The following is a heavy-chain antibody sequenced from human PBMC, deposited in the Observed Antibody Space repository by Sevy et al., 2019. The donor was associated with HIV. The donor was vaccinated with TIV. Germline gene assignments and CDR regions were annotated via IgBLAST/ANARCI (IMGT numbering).Heavy chain of an antibody. Sequence: GGSLRLSCAASGFTVSTKYMSWVRQAPGKGLEWVSATYSAHSTYYTDSVKGRFTISRDNSKNTLYLQMNSLRAEDTAVYYCARGKLDYGDYYYFDYWGQGTLVTVSS. D-gene: IGHD4-17*01. J-gene: IGHJ4*02. CDR3: ARGKLDYGDYYYFDY. CDR2: TYSAHST. CDR1: GFTVSTKY. V-gene: IGHV3-53*01.